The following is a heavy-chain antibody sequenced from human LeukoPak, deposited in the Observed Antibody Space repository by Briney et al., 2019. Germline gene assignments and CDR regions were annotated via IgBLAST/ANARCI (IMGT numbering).Heavy chain of an antibody. V-gene: IGHV1-18*01. CDR3: ARDFRGIQLHNDY. CDR1: GYTFVSYG. J-gene: IGHJ4*02. CDR2: ISAYNGNT. D-gene: IGHD5-18*01. Sequence: ASVTVSCKASGYTFVSYGISWVRQAPGQGLEWVGWISAYNGNTNYEQKLQGRVTMTTDTYTSTDYMELRSLRSDDTAVYYCARDFRGIQLHNDYWGQGTLVTVS.